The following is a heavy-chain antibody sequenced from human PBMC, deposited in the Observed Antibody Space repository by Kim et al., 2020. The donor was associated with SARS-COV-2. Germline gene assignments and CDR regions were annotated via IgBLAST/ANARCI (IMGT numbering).Heavy chain of an antibody. D-gene: IGHD6-19*01. J-gene: IGHJ5*02. CDR1: GFSLSTSGMC. V-gene: IGHV2-70*01. CDR3: ARIRTRYITGWYFRGGWFDP. Sequence: SGPTLVKPTQTLTLTCTFSGFSLSTSGMCESWIRQPPGKALEWLALIDWDDDKYYSTSLKTRLTISKDTSKNQVVLTMTNMDPVDTATYYCARIRTRYITGWYFRGGWFDPWGQGTLVTVSS. CDR2: IDWDDDK.